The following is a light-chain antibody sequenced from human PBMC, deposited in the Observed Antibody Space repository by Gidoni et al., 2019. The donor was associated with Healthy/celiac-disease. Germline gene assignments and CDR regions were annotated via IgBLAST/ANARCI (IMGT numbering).Light chain of an antibody. CDR3: GAWDKSLSAGV. J-gene: IGLJ2*01. Sequence: QSVLTQPPSVSAAPGQKVTISCSGSTSNVGDNFVSWYQQPPGTAPKLRIYENNKRPSGIPDRFAGSKSGTSATLDITGLQTGDEADYYCGAWDKSLSAGVFGGGTKVTVL. CDR1: TSNVGDNF. CDR2: ENN. V-gene: IGLV1-51*02.